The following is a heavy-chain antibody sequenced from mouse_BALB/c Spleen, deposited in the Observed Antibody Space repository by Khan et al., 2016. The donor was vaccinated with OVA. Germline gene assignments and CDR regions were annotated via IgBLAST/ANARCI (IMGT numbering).Heavy chain of an antibody. V-gene: IGHV5-17*02. D-gene: IGHD1-1*02. CDR3: ARIVGIYSMDY. Sequence: EVELVESGGGLVQPGGSRKLSCAASGFTFSSLGMFWIRQAPEKGLEWVAYISSGSSTLYYADTVKGRFTISRDNPQHTLFLKMTSLRSEDTAMSDCARIVGIYSMDYWGQGTSVTVSS. J-gene: IGHJ4*01. CDR1: GFTFSSLG. CDR2: ISSGSSTL.